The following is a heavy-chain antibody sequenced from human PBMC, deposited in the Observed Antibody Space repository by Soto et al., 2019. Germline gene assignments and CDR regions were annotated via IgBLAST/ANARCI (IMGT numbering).Heavy chain of an antibody. CDR1: GGSISGIYYY. CDR2: VFYTGFT. V-gene: IGHV4-39*01. J-gene: IGHJ4*02. CDR3: ATSKKAYNWNYFDH. D-gene: IGHD1-1*01. Sequence: SETLSLTCAASGGSISGIYYYWVWLRQSPGKGPEWIGSVFYTGFTSYNPSLESRVSVSVDTSKNQFSLKVSGVSAADTAVYYCATSKKAYNWNYFDHWGQGALVTVSS.